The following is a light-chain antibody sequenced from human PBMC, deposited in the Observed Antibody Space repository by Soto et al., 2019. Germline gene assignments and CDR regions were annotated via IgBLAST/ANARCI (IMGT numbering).Light chain of an antibody. CDR2: GAS. J-gene: IGKJ1*01. Sequence: EVVMTQSPAAVSVSPGERATLSCRTSQSVGSNLAWYQQIPGQPPRLFIYGASTRATGVPARFSGSGSGTEFTLTISSLQSEDFAIYYCQQYDAWPPGFGQGNKVEIK. CDR3: QQYDAWPPG. CDR1: QSVGSN. V-gene: IGKV3-15*01.